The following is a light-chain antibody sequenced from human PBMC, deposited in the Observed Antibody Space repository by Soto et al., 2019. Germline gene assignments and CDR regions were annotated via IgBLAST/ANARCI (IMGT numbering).Light chain of an antibody. CDR1: QSISSNH. Sequence: EIVLTQSPGTLSVSPGERATLSCRASQSISSNHLAWYQQKPGQAPSLLIYGASSRATGIPDRFSGSGSGTDFTLTISGLEPEESAIYYCQQYVSWTFGQGTKVEIK. V-gene: IGKV3-20*01. J-gene: IGKJ1*01. CDR3: QQYVSWT. CDR2: GAS.